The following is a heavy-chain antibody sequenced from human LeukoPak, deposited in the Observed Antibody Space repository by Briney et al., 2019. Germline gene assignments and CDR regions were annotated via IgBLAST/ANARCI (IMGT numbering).Heavy chain of an antibody. CDR1: GFTVSNNY. CDR3: ARVRYYDSSGYLIYYFDY. CDR2: IYSGGTT. D-gene: IGHD3-22*01. Sequence: PGGSLRLSCAASGFTVSNNYMSWVRQALGKGLEWVSVIYSGGTTYYADSVKGRFTISRDNSKNTLYLQMNSLRAEDTAVYYCARVRYYDSSGYLIYYFDYWGQGTLVTVSS. J-gene: IGHJ4*02. V-gene: IGHV3-53*01.